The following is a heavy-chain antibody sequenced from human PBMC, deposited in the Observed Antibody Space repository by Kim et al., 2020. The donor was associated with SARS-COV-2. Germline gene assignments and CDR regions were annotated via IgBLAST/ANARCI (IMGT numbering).Heavy chain of an antibody. CDR3: AKDWSGYETFDY. CDR1: GFTFSSYG. V-gene: IGHV3-30*18. Sequence: GGSLRLSCAASGFTFSSYGMHWVRQAPGKGLEWVAVISYDGSNKYYADSVKGRFTISRDNSKNTLYLQMNSLRAEDTAVYYCAKDWSGYETFDYWGQGTL. CDR2: ISYDGSNK. D-gene: IGHD6-25*01. J-gene: IGHJ4*02.